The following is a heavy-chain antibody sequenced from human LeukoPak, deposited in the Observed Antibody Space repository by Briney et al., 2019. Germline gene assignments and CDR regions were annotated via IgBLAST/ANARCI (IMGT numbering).Heavy chain of an antibody. CDR2: IYYSGST. Sequence: SETLSLTCTVSGGSISSYYWSWIRQPPGKGLEWIGYIYYSGSTNYNPSLKSRVTISVDTSKNQFSLKLSSVTAADTPVYYCAGGIVGATIYFDYWGQGTLVTVSS. D-gene: IGHD1-26*01. CDR3: AGGIVGATIYFDY. CDR1: GGSISSYY. J-gene: IGHJ4*02. V-gene: IGHV4-59*01.